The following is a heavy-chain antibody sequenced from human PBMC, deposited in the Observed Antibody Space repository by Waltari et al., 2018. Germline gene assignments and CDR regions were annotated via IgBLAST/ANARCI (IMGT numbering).Heavy chain of an antibody. D-gene: IGHD3-9*01. V-gene: IGHV3-7*01. CDR3: ARDHWFSLDL. Sequence: EEQVVESGGGLVQPGGSLSLSCVASVLIFRAHWMAWVRQAQGKELEWVAKIKKDGTEEMYVDSVKGRFTISKDNTKNSVFLQMNSLRAEDTAVYYCARDHWFSLDLWGQGTLVTVSS. CDR2: IKKDGTEE. CDR1: VLIFRAHW. J-gene: IGHJ4*02.